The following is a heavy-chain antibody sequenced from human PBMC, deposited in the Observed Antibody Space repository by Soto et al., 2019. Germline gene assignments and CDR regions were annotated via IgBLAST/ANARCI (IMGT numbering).Heavy chain of an antibody. CDR2: ISSDGSST. CDR1: GFTFSTYW. CDR3: ARAQLDFGEFS. Sequence: GGSLRLSCVDSGFTFSTYWIHWVRQAPGKGLVWVSRISSDGSSTTYAESVKGRFTISRDNAKKTLYLQMSSLRAEDTAVYYCARAQLDFGEFSWGRGTLVTVSS. J-gene: IGHJ4*02. V-gene: IGHV3-74*01. D-gene: IGHD3-10*01.